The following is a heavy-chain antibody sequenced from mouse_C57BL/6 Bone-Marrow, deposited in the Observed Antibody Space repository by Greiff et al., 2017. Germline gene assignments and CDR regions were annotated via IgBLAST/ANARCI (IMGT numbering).Heavy chain of an antibody. J-gene: IGHJ3*01. CDR1: GFTFSDYG. Sequence: EVKLMESGGGLVQPGGSLKLSCAASGFTFSDYGMAWVRQAPRKGPEWVAFLSNLAYSIYYADTVTGRFTISRENAKNTLYLEMSSLRSEDTAMYYCAKGDWFAYWGQGTLVTVSA. V-gene: IGHV5-15*01. CDR2: LSNLAYSI. CDR3: AKGDWFAY.